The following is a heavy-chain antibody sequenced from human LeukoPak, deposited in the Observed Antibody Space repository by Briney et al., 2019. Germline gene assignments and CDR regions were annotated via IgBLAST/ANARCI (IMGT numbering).Heavy chain of an antibody. CDR2: ISYDGGGT. J-gene: IGHJ4*02. CDR3: VRNMVRGVVYFDS. V-gene: IGHV3-74*01. D-gene: IGHD3-10*01. CDR1: GFTFSDYW. Sequence: GGSLRLSGAASGFTFSDYWMHWVLQTRGKGLVWVSRISYDGGGTNYADSVKGRFTISRDNAKNTLYLQMNSLRVEDTAVYYCVRNMVRGVVYFDSWGQGALVTVSS.